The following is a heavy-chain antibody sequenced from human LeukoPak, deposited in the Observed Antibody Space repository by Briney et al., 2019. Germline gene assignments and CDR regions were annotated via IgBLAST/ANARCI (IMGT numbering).Heavy chain of an antibody. CDR1: GGSISSYY. CDR3: ARGYGELLSAFDI. D-gene: IGHD1-26*01. J-gene: IGHJ3*02. V-gene: IGHV4-38-2*02. CDR2: IYHSGST. Sequence: SETLSLTCTVSGGSISSYYWSWIRQPPGKGLEWIGSIYHSGSTYYNPSLKSRVTISVDTSKNQFSLKLSSVTAADTAVYYCARGYGELLSAFDIWGQGTMVIVSS.